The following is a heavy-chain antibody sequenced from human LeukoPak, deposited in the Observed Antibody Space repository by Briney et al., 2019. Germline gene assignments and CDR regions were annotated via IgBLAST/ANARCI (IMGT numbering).Heavy chain of an antibody. CDR1: GFTFSSYS. CDR2: ISSSSSYI. Sequence: GGSLRLSCAASGFTFSSYSITWVRQAPGKGLEWVSSISSSSSYIYYADSVKGRFTISRDNAKNSLYLQMNSLRAEDTAVYYCARRYSGSYPDYWGQGTLVTVSS. J-gene: IGHJ4*02. CDR3: ARRYSGSYPDY. V-gene: IGHV3-21*01. D-gene: IGHD1-26*01.